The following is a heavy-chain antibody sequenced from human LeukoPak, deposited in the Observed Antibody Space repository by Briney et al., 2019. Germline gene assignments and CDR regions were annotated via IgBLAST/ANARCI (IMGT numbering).Heavy chain of an antibody. CDR1: GGSINNSNW. CDR2: IYRSGDT. Sequence: SGTLSLTCAVSGGSINNSNWWSWVRQPPGKGLEWIAEIYRSGDTIYNPSLKSRVTISVDTSKNQFSLKLSSVTAADTAVYYCARHKVQDRPMKITMIWPFDIWGQGTMVTVSS. J-gene: IGHJ3*02. CDR3: ARHKVQDRPMKITMIWPFDI. V-gene: IGHV4-4*02. D-gene: IGHD3-22*01.